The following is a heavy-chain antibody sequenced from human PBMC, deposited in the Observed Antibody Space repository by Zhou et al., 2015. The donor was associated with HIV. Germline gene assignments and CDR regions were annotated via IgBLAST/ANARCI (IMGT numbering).Heavy chain of an antibody. CDR1: GYTFTSYY. J-gene: IGHJ4*02. CDR2: INPSSGST. Sequence: QVQLVQSGAEVKKPGASVKVSCKAPGYTFTSYYMHWVRQAPGQGLEWMGIINPSSGSTSYAQKFQGRVTMTRDTSTSTVYMELSSLRSEDTAVYYCAGHFLSDTRIRSRPWTWAQGTLVTVSS. CDR3: AGHFLSDTRIRSRPWT. V-gene: IGHV1-46*01. D-gene: IGHD1-1*01.